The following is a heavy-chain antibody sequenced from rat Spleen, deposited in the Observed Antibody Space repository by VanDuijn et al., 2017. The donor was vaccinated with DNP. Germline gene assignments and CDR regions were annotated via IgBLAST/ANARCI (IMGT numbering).Heavy chain of an antibody. CDR2: ITYDGGST. CDR3: ARPIYNNHGGFAY. D-gene: IGHD1-10*01. Sequence: EVQLVESGGGLVQPGRSLKLSCAASGFTFSDYYMAWVRQAPTKGLEWVAYITYDGGSTYYGDSVNGRLTISRDNAKSTLYLQMNSLRSEYMATYYCARPIYNNHGGFAYWGQGTLVTVSS. CDR1: GFTFSDYY. V-gene: IGHV5-22*01. J-gene: IGHJ3*01.